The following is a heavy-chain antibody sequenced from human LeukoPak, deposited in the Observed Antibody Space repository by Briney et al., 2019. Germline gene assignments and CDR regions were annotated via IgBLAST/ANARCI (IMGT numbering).Heavy chain of an antibody. CDR2: INPNSGGT. J-gene: IGHJ4*02. Sequence: GASVKASCKASGYTFTGYYMHWVRQAPGQGLEWMGWINPNSGGTNYAQKFQGRVTMTRDTSISTAYMELSRLRSDDTAVYYCARERYSSGWSFLYYFDYWGQGILVTVSS. D-gene: IGHD6-13*01. CDR1: GYTFTGYY. V-gene: IGHV1-2*02. CDR3: ARERYSSGWSFLYYFDY.